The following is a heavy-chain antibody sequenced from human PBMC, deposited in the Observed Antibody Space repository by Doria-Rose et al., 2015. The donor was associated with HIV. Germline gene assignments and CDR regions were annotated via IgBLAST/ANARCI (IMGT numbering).Heavy chain of an antibody. Sequence: VQLLESGPGLVKPSETLSLTCGVSGGSISHYYWSWIRQPPGKGLEYIGDIFYTGSTNCSPSLKSRVSISIDTSKNKFSLRLSSVTAADTAVYYCARVLSGTYDYWGQGTLVTVSS. V-gene: IGHV4-59*01. CDR3: ARVLSGTYDY. CDR2: IFYTGST. J-gene: IGHJ4*02. CDR1: GGSISHYY. D-gene: IGHD1-26*01.